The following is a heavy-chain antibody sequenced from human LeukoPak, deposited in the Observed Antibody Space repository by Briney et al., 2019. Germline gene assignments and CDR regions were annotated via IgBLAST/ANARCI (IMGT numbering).Heavy chain of an antibody. Sequence: RTGGSLRLSCAASGFTFSSYAMSWVRQAPGKGLEWVSAISGSGGSTYYADSVKGRFTISRDNSKNTLYLQMNSLRAEDTAVYYCAKDGCSGGSCYLTPPDYWGQGTLVTVSS. J-gene: IGHJ4*02. CDR1: GFTFSSYA. CDR3: AKDGCSGGSCYLTPPDY. D-gene: IGHD2-15*01. CDR2: ISGSGGST. V-gene: IGHV3-23*01.